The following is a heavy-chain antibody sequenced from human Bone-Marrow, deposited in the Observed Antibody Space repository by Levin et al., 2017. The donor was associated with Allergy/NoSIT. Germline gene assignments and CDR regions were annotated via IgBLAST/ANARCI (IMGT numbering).Heavy chain of an antibody. V-gene: IGHV3-23*01. CDR1: GFTFSSYA. J-gene: IGHJ5*02. D-gene: IGHD6-19*01. CDR3: AKDLGVAGAMANWFDP. Sequence: GESLKISCAASGFTFSSYAMSWVRQAPGKGLEWVSAISGSGGSTYYADSVKGRFTISRDNSKNTLYLQMNSLRAEDTAVYYCAKDLGVAGAMANWFDPWGQGTLVTVSS. CDR2: ISGSGGST.